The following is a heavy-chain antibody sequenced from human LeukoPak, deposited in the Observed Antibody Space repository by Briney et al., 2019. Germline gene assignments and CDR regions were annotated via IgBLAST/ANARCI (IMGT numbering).Heavy chain of an antibody. V-gene: IGHV1-69*13. J-gene: IGHJ4*02. CDR1: GGTFSSYA. CDR3: ARGGGEGTVTTFNFDY. D-gene: IGHD4-11*01. Sequence: ASVKVSCKASGGTFSSYAISWVRQAPGQGLEWMGGIIPIFGTANYAQKFQGRVTITADESTSTAYMELSSLRSEDTAVYYCARGGGEGTVTTFNFDYWGQGTLVTVSS. CDR2: IIPIFGTA.